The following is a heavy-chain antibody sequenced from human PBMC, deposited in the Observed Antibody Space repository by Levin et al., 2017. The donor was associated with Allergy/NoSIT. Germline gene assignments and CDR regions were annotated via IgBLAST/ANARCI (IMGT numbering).Heavy chain of an antibody. D-gene: IGHD6-19*01. V-gene: IGHV2-5*02. CDR1: GFSLSTSGVG. CDR2: IYWDDDK. CDR3: AHKKNAYSSGWDGPFDY. J-gene: IGHJ4*02. Sequence: SGPTLVKPTQTLTLTCTFSGFSLSTSGVGVGWIRQPPGKALEWLALIYWDDDKRYSPSLKSRLTITKDTSKNQVVLTMTNMDPVDTATYYCAHKKNAYSSGWDGPFDYWGQGTLVTVSS.